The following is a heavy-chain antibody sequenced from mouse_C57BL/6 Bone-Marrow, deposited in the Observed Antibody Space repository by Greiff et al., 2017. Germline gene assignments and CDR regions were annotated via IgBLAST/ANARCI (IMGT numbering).Heavy chain of an antibody. V-gene: IGHV14-4*01. CDR1: GFNIKDDY. CDR2: LDPENGDT. D-gene: IGHD6-5*01. J-gene: IGHJ2*01. CDR3: TTPLCNDEGY. Sequence: VQLQQSGAELVRPGASVKLSCTASGFNIKDDYMHWVKQRPEQGLEWIGWLDPENGDTEYASKFQGKATITADTSSNTAYLQLSRLTSEDTAVYSFTTPLCNDEGYWGQGTTLTVSS.